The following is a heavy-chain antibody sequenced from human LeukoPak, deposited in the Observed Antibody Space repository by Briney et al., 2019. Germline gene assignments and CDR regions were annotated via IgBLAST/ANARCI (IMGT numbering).Heavy chain of an antibody. V-gene: IGHV3-11*01. CDR1: GFTFSDYY. CDR3: ARGVRKWLALYYYYGMDV. D-gene: IGHD6-19*01. J-gene: IGHJ6*02. CDR2: ISSSGSTI. Sequence: GGSLRLSCAASGFTFSDYYMSWIRQAPGKGLEWVSYISSSGSTIYHADSVKGRFTISRDNAKNSLYLQMNSLRAEDTAVYYCARGVRKWLALYYYYGMDVWGQGTTATVSS.